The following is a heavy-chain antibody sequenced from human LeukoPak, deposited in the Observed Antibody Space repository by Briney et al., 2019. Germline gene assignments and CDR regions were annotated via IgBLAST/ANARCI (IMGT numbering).Heavy chain of an antibody. J-gene: IGHJ4*02. CDR1: GGSISSGDYY. V-gene: IGHV4-30-4*08. CDR3: ARLRGYYFDY. CDR2: IYYSGST. D-gene: IGHD3-16*01. Sequence: SETLSLTCTVSGGSISSGDYYWHWIRQPPGKGLEWIGYIYYSGSTYYNPSLKSRATISVDTSKSQFSLKLSSVTAADTAVYYCARLRGYYFDYWGQGTLVTVSS.